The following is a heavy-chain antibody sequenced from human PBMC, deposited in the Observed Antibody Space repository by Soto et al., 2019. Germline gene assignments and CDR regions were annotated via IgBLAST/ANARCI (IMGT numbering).Heavy chain of an antibody. Sequence: SETLSLTSTFSGGSISSSSYYWGWIRQPPGKGLEWIGSIYYSGSTNYNPSLKSRVTISVDTSKNQFSLKLSSVTAADTAVYYCARASGCSGDSCAFDPWAREPWSPLL. V-gene: IGHV4-39*07. CDR2: IYYSGST. J-gene: IGHJ5*02. CDR3: ARASGCSGDSCAFDP. CDR1: GGSISSSSYY. D-gene: IGHD2-15*01.